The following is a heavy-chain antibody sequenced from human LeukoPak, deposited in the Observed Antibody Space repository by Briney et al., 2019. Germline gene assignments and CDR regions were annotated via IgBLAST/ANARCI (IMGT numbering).Heavy chain of an antibody. V-gene: IGHV1-18*01. Sequence: ASVKVSCKASGYTFTSYGISWVRQAPGQGLEWMGWISAYNGNTNYAQKLQGRVTMTTDTSTSTAYMELRSLRSDYTAVYYCAREALEYWGSWDRYYFDYWGQGTLVTVSS. D-gene: IGHD7-27*01. J-gene: IGHJ4*02. CDR1: GYTFTSYG. CDR2: ISAYNGNT. CDR3: AREALEYWGSWDRYYFDY.